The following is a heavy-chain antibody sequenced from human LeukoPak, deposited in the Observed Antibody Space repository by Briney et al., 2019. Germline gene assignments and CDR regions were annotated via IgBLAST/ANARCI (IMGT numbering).Heavy chain of an antibody. J-gene: IGHJ4*02. CDR1: GGSFSGYY. Sequence: PSETRSLTCAVYGGSFSGYYWSWIRQPPGKGLEWIGEINHSGSTNYNPSLKSPLTISVDTSKNQFSLKLSSVTAADTAVYYCARAITMVRGVLYYFDYWGQGTLVTVSS. CDR3: ARAITMVRGVLYYFDY. V-gene: IGHV4-34*01. CDR2: INHSGST. D-gene: IGHD3-10*01.